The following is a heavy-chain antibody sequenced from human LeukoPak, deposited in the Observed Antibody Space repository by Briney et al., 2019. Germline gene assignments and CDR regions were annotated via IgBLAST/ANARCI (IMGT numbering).Heavy chain of an antibody. CDR3: ARHQFYGSGSYYFDQ. V-gene: IGHV4-39*01. D-gene: IGHD3-10*01. CDR1: GGSISSGSYY. CDR2: IYYSGST. J-gene: IGHJ4*02. Sequence: PSETLSLTCNVSGGSISSGSYYWGWNRQPPGKGLEWIGSIYYSGSTYYNPSLKSRVTLSVDTSKSQLSLKLSSVTAADTAVYYCARHQFYGSGSYYFDQWGQGTLVTVSS.